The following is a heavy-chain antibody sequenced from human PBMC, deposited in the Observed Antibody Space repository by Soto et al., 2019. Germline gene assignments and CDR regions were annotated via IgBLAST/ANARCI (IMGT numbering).Heavy chain of an antibody. D-gene: IGHD3-10*01. CDR1: GYTFTRYD. Sequence: GASVKVSCKASGYTFTRYDINWVRQATGQGVEWMGWINPNSGNTGYAQKFQGRVTMTRDTPIRPAYQELSRLRAEDTAGYYCARSPGADRRRGKVNWFDPWGQGTLVTVSS. CDR2: INPNSGNT. V-gene: IGHV1-8*01. J-gene: IGHJ5*02. CDR3: ARSPGADRRRGKVNWFDP.